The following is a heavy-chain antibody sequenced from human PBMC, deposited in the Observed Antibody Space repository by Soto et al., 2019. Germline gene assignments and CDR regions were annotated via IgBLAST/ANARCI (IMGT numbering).Heavy chain of an antibody. CDR1: GFTFSSYW. CDR2: IDNDGSGT. D-gene: IGHD4-17*01. CDR3: ACFGTTPMV. Sequence: PGGSLRLSCAASGFTFSSYWMHWVRQAPGKGLVWVSRIDNDGSGTIYADSVKGRFTISRDNAKNTLYLQMNSLRAEDTAVYYCACFGTTPMVWGKGTTVTVSS. J-gene: IGHJ6*04. V-gene: IGHV3-74*01.